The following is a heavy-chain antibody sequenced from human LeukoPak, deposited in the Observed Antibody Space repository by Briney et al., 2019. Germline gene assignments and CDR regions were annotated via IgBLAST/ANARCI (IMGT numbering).Heavy chain of an antibody. Sequence: SETLSLTCTVSGGSISSYYWSWIRQPPGKGLEWIAYIYYTGSTTYNPSLKSRVTISVDTSKNQFSLKLSSVTAADTAMYYCARENVYYYQMDVWGKGTTVTVSS. CDR3: ARENVYYYQMDV. CDR2: IYYTGST. J-gene: IGHJ6*04. D-gene: IGHD2-2*01. V-gene: IGHV4-59*01. CDR1: GGSISSYY.